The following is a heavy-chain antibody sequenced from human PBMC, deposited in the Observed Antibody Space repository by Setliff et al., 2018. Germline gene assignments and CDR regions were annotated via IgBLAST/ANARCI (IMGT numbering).Heavy chain of an antibody. CDR3: AKRGSSWSPIDF. J-gene: IGHJ4*02. V-gene: IGHV3-33*06. D-gene: IGHD6-13*01. Sequence: PGGSLRLSCAASGFTFSTYRMHWVRQAPGKGLEWVAVIWDDGGNKYHADSVKGRFTISRDNSKNTLYLQMNSLRAEDTAVYYCAKRGSSWSPIDFWGQGTLVTVSS. CDR1: GFTFSTYR. CDR2: IWDDGGNK.